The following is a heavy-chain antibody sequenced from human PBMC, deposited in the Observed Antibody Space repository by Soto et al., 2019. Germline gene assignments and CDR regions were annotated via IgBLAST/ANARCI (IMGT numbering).Heavy chain of an antibody. CDR1: GFPFTNYE. Sequence: SVGSLRLSCAASGFPFTNYEMNWVRQAPGKGPEWVSYISSSASIIYYADSVKGRFTISRDNAKNSLYLQMNSLRAEDTAVYYCAREKGDYVAFDIWGLGTMVTVSS. CDR2: ISSSASII. J-gene: IGHJ3*02. CDR3: AREKGDYVAFDI. D-gene: IGHD4-17*01. V-gene: IGHV3-48*03.